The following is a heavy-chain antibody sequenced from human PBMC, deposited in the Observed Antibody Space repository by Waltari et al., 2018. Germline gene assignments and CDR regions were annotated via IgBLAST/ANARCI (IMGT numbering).Heavy chain of an antibody. CDR1: GFTVTNAC. CDR2: IKSKTDGGTI. V-gene: IGHV3-15*01. Sequence: EVHLVESGGGLVKPGGSLRLSCAGSGFTVTNACMNWVRQDPGKGLEWVGLIKSKTDGGTIDYAAPVKGRFTISRDDSKNTLYLQMNSLKTEDTALYYCTTERDGSHEHWGQGTLVTVSS. D-gene: IGHD6-19*01. J-gene: IGHJ4*02. CDR3: TTERDGSHEH.